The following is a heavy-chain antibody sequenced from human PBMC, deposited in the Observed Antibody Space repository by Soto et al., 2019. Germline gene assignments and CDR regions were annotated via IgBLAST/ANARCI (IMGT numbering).Heavy chain of an antibody. CDR1: GGSFSGYY. D-gene: IGHD2-2*01. V-gene: IGHV4-34*01. CDR2: INHSGST. Sequence: SETLSLTCAVYGGSFSGYYWSWIRQPPGKGLEWIGEINHSGSTNYNPSLKSRVTISVDTSKNQFSLKLSSVTAADTAVYYCARGRGCSSTSCIYYYYYGMDVWGQGTTVTVSS. J-gene: IGHJ6*02. CDR3: ARGRGCSSTSCIYYYYYGMDV.